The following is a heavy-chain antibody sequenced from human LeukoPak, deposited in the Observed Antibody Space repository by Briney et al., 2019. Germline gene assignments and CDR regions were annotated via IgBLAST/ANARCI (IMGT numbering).Heavy chain of an antibody. CDR1: GFTFISSW. Sequence: GGSLRLSCAASGFTFISSWMHWVRQAPRKGLVWVSRINGYASSTDLADSVKGRFTISRDNAKNTLYLQMNSLRAEDTAVYYCARDAPGNTALDYWGQGTLVTVSS. J-gene: IGHJ4*02. CDR3: ARDAPGNTALDY. CDR2: INGYASST. V-gene: IGHV3-74*01. D-gene: IGHD5-18*01.